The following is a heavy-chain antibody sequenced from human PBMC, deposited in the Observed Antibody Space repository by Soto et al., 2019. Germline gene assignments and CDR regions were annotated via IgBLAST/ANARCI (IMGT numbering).Heavy chain of an antibody. Sequence: QVQLQQWGAGLLKPSETLSLTCAVYGGSFSGYYLSWIRQPPGKGLEWIGEINHSGSTNYNPSLKSGGNISLDYSKNQFSLKLSSVTAADTAVYYCARQKLRYWTGGLDYWGQGTLVTVSS. CDR2: INHSGST. D-gene: IGHD3-9*01. CDR3: ARQKLRYWTGGLDY. V-gene: IGHV4-34*01. J-gene: IGHJ4*02. CDR1: GGSFSGYY.